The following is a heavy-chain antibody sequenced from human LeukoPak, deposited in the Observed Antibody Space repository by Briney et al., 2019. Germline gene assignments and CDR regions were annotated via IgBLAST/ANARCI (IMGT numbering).Heavy chain of an antibody. CDR1: GGSISSYY. Sequence: SETLSLTCTVSGGSISSYYWSWIRQPPGKGLEWIGYIYYSGSTNYNPSLKSRVTISVDTSKNQISLKLSSVTAADTAVYYCARAHGDFWSGYYLFDYWGQGTLVTVSS. CDR3: ARAHGDFWSGYYLFDY. D-gene: IGHD3-3*01. J-gene: IGHJ4*02. CDR2: IYYSGST. V-gene: IGHV4-59*01.